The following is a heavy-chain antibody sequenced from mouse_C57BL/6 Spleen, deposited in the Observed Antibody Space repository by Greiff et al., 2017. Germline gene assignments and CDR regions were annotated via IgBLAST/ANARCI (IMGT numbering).Heavy chain of an antibody. Sequence: VQLKQSGTVLARPGASVKMSCTTSGYTFTSYWMHWVKQRPGQGLEWIGAIYPGNSDTSYNQKFKGKAKLTAVTTASTAYMELSSLTNEDSAVYYCTRSRDYDEFRFAYWGQGTLVTVSA. J-gene: IGHJ3*01. V-gene: IGHV1-5*01. D-gene: IGHD2-4*01. CDR1: GYTFTSYW. CDR2: IYPGNSDT. CDR3: TRSRDYDEFRFAY.